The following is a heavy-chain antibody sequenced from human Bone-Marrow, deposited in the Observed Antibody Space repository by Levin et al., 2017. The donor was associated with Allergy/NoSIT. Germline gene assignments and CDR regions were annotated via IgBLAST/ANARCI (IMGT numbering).Heavy chain of an antibody. CDR3: ASSDRSSGYYFDY. CDR2: IWYDGSNK. CDR1: GFTFSSYG. Sequence: GESLKISCAASGFTFSSYGMHWVRQAPGKGLEWVAVIWYDGSNKYYADSVKGRFTISRDNSKNTLYLQMNSLRAEDTAVYYCASSDRSSGYYFDYWGQGTLVTVSS. V-gene: IGHV3-33*01. D-gene: IGHD3-22*01. J-gene: IGHJ4*02.